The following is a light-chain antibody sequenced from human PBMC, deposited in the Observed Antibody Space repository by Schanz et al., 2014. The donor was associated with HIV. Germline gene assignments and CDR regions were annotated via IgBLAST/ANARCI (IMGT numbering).Light chain of an antibody. CDR1: QGISTSY. J-gene: IGKJ5*01. Sequence: VLTQSPGTLSLSPGERATLSCRASQGISTSYLAWYQQKPGQAPRLVIYGASSRATGIPDRFSASGSGADSTLTISRVEPEDFAVYYCQQYGSSPSRITFGQGTRLDIK. V-gene: IGKV3-20*01. CDR2: GAS. CDR3: QQYGSSPSRIT.